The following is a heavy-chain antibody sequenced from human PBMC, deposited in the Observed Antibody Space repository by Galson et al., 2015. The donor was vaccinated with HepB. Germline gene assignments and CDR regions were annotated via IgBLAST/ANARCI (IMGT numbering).Heavy chain of an antibody. V-gene: IGHV3-7*03. J-gene: IGHJ4*02. CDR2: IKQDGSEK. CDR3: ARDTARTPPDY. CDR1: GFPFSSYW. Sequence: LRLSCAASGFPFSSYWMSWVRQAPGKGLGWVANIKQDGSEKYYVDSVKDRFTISRDNAKNSLYLQMNSLRAEDTAVYYCARDTARTPPDYWGQGTLVTVSS.